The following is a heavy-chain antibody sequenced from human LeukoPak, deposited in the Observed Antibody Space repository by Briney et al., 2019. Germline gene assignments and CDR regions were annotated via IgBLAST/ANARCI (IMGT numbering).Heavy chain of an antibody. D-gene: IGHD6-13*01. CDR1: GFTFSSYA. V-gene: IGHV3-23*01. J-gene: IGHJ3*02. Sequence: GGSLRLSCAASGFTFSSYAMSWVRQAPGKGLEWVSAISGSGGSTYYADSVKGRFTISRDNSKNTLYLQMNSLRAEGTAVYYCAKDLSSSWFPDAFDIWGQGTMVTVSS. CDR3: AKDLSSSWFPDAFDI. CDR2: ISGSGGST.